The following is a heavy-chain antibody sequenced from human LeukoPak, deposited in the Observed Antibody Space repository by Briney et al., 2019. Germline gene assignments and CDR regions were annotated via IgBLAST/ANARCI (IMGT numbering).Heavy chain of an antibody. V-gene: IGHV1-69*13. CDR2: IIPIFGTA. Sequence: ASVKVSCKASGGTFSSYAISWVRQAPGQGLEWMGGIIPIFGTANYAQKFQGRVTITADESTSTAYMELSSLRSEDTAVYYCARETMVRGVLARWGQGTLVTVSP. D-gene: IGHD3-10*01. CDR1: GGTFSSYA. CDR3: ARETMVRGVLAR. J-gene: IGHJ4*02.